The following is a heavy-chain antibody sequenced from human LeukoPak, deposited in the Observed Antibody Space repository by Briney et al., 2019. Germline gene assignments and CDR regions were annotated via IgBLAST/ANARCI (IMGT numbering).Heavy chain of an antibody. D-gene: IGHD3-10*01. CDR1: GFTFRSYA. CDR3: ARQPTQLTDDAFDI. CDR2: ISYDGSNK. Sequence: PGRSLRLSCAASGFTFRSYAMHWVRQAPGKGLEWVAVISYDGSNKYCADSVKGRFTTSRDNSKNTLYLQMNSLRAEDTAVYYCARQPTQLTDDAFDIWGQGTMVTVSS. J-gene: IGHJ3*02. V-gene: IGHV3-30-3*01.